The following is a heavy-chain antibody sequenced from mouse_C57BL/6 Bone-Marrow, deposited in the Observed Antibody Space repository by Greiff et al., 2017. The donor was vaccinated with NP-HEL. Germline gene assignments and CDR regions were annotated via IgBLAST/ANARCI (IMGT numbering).Heavy chain of an antibody. V-gene: IGHV5-17*01. Sequence: EVKLMESGGGLVKPGGSLKLSCAASGFTFSDYGMHWVRQAPEKGLEWVAYISSGSSTIYYADTVKGRFTISRDNAKNTLFLQMTSLRSEDTAMYYCARQGGSKGTYYAMDYWGQGTSVTVSS. CDR1: GFTFSDYG. J-gene: IGHJ4*01. CDR3: ARQGGSKGTYYAMDY. CDR2: ISSGSSTI. D-gene: IGHD3-3*01.